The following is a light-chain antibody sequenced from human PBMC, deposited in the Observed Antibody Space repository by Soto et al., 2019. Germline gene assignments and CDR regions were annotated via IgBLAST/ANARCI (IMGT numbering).Light chain of an antibody. CDR1: QGIRND. V-gene: IGKV1-6*01. CDR3: QQSYTTPVYS. CDR2: AAS. J-gene: IGKJ2*01. Sequence: AIQMTQSPSSLSASVGDRVTITCRASQGIRNDLGWYQQKPGKAPKLLIYAASSLQSGVPSRFSGSGSGTDFTLTISSLQPEDFATYFCQQSYTTPVYSFGQGTKLEIK.